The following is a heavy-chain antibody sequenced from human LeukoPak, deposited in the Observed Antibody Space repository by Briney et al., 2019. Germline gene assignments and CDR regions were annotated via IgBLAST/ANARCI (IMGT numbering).Heavy chain of an antibody. CDR1: GDSISTSNSY. Sequence: SETLSLTCTVSGDSISTSNSYWGWIRQPPGKGLEWIGSIYYSGNTYYNASLKSRVTISVDTSKNQFSLKLTSVTAADTAVYYCANYGVVLATYGSPSPFVYWGQGTLVTVSS. CDR3: ANYGVVLATYGSPSPFVY. CDR2: IYYSGNT. J-gene: IGHJ4*02. D-gene: IGHD3-16*01. V-gene: IGHV4-39*01.